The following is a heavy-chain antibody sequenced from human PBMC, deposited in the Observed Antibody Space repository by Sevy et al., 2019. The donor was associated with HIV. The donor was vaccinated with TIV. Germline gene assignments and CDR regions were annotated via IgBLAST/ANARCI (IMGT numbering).Heavy chain of an antibody. J-gene: IGHJ5*02. V-gene: IGHV3-23*01. D-gene: IGHD2-2*01. CDR3: AKDRGGIVVVPAA. Sequence: GGSLRLSCAASGFTFSSYDMSWVRQAPGKGLEWVSVISGSGGSTYYADSVKGRFTISRDNSKNTLYLQMNSLRAEDTAVYYCAKDRGGIVVVPAAWGQGTLVTVSS. CDR1: GFTFSSYD. CDR2: ISGSGGST.